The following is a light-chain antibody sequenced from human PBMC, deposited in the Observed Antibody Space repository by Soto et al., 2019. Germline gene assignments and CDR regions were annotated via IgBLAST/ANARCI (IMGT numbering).Light chain of an antibody. J-gene: IGKJ3*01. CDR2: HAS. Sequence: DIQMTQFPSSLSASVGDTVTITCRASQDISFYLDWYQHRPGQVPKLLIYHASTLQSGVPSRFSGTGSGTDFTITSSSLNPEDVATYSFQKDYNALFTFGPRTKVKI. CDR1: QDISFY. CDR3: QKDYNALFT. V-gene: IGKV1-27*01.